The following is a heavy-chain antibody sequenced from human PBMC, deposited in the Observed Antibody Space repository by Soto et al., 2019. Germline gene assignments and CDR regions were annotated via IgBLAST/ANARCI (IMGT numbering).Heavy chain of an antibody. CDR3: ATYRPGSSGATWFDP. V-gene: IGHV1-69*01. CDR2: ITPMLGTS. D-gene: IGHD6-19*01. J-gene: IGHJ5*02. CDR1: GGTFSKYG. Sequence: QLVQSGAEVKKPGSSVKVSCQAFGGTFSKYGVSWVRQAPGQGLQWMGGITPMLGTSTITQRFHDIVTLPADEFTTVAYMELNSLTSEDTAIYYCATYRPGSSGATWFDPWGQGTLVTVSP.